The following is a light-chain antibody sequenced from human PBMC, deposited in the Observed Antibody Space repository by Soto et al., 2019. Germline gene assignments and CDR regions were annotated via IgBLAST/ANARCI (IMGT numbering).Light chain of an antibody. CDR2: EGS. V-gene: IGLV2-23*01. CDR1: SSDVGSYKL. CDR3: CSYAGSSTHVV. Sequence: QSALTQPASVSGSPGQSITISCTGTSSDVGSYKLVSWYQQHPGKAPKLMIYEGSKRPSGVSNRFSGSKSGNTASLTISGLQAEYEADYYCCSYAGSSTHVVFGGGTKVTVL. J-gene: IGLJ2*01.